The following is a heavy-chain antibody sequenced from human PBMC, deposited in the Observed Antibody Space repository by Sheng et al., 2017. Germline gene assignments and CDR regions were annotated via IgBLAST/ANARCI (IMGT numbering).Heavy chain of an antibody. CDR1: IHLQELWA. V-gene: IGHV3-33*01. CDR3: ARDSSNSKYYMDV. J-gene: IGHJ6*03. D-gene: IGHD6-19*01. Sequence: QLVESWGRRGPAWDVPETLLCSVWIHLQELWACTGSARLQARGWSGWHLYGLVGNNENYSDSVKGRFTISRDNSKNTLYLQMNSLSVEDTAVYYCARDSSNSKYYMDVWGQGTTVTVSS. CDR2: YGLVGNNE.